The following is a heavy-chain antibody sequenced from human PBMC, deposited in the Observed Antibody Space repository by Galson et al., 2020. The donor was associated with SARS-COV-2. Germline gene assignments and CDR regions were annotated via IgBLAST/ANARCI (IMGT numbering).Heavy chain of an antibody. D-gene: IGHD3-9*01. V-gene: IGHV2-5*02. J-gene: IGHJ6*02. CDR2: IYWDDDK. Sequence: SGPTLVKPTQTLTLTCTFSGFSLSTSGVGVGWIRQPPGKALEWLALIYWDDDKRYSPSLKSRLTITKDTSKNQVVLTMTNMDPVDTATYYCAHSKHGDNYDILTGYLKRGYYYGMDVWGQGTTVTVSS. CDR3: AHSKHGDNYDILTGYLKRGYYYGMDV. CDR1: GFSLSTSGVG.